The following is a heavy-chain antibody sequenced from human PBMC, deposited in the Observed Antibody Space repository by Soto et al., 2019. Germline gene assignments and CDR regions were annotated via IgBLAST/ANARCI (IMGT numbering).Heavy chain of an antibody. J-gene: IGHJ6*02. CDR1: GGTFRTSA. D-gene: IGHD3-3*02. CDR3: ARDKDLRQLGGNYYFILDV. V-gene: IGHV1-69*12. Sequence: QVQLVQSGAEVKKPGSSVKVSCKASGGTFRTSAFSWVRQAPGQGLEWVGGIMPVFRRPKYAQNFQDRVTITADESTSTAYMELNSLRSDDTAVYYCARDKDLRQLGGNYYFILDVWGQGTAVTVSS. CDR2: IMPVFRRP.